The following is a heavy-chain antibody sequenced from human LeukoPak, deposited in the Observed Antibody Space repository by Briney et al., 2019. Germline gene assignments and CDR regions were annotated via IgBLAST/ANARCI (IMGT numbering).Heavy chain of an antibody. CDR1: GYTFTGYY. CDR3: ASGGWQQLVPHKANWFDP. CDR2: FNPNSGGT. V-gene: IGHV1-2*02. Sequence: ASVKVSCKASGYTFTGYYMHWVRQAPGQGLEWMGWFNPNSGGTNYAQKFQGRVTMTRDTSISTAYMELSRLRSDDTAVYYCASGGWQQLVPHKANWFDPWGQATLVTVSS. D-gene: IGHD6-13*01. J-gene: IGHJ5*02.